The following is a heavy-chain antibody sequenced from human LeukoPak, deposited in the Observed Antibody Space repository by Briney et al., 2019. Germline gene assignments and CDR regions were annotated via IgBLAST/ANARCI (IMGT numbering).Heavy chain of an antibody. Sequence: GGSLRLSCAASGFTFSSYGMHWVRQAPGKGLEWVAVISYDGSNKYYADSVKGRFTISRDNSKNTLYLQMNSLRAEDTAVYYCARDGGPAVGATSFDYWGQGTLVTVSS. J-gene: IGHJ4*02. CDR1: GFTFSSYG. V-gene: IGHV3-30*03. CDR3: ARDGGPAVGATSFDY. CDR2: ISYDGSNK. D-gene: IGHD1-26*01.